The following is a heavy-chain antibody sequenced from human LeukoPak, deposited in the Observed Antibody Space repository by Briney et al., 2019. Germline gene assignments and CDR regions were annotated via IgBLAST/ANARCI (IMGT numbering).Heavy chain of an antibody. V-gene: IGHV3-23*01. Sequence: GGSLRLSCAASGFTFSSYAMSWVRQAPGKGLEWVSGISGSGDNTYYADSVKGRFTISRDNSKNSLYLQMNSLRAEDTAVYYCARSPNYYGSGGNIDYWGQGTLVTVSS. J-gene: IGHJ4*02. D-gene: IGHD3-10*01. CDR2: ISGSGDNT. CDR3: ARSPNYYGSGGNIDY. CDR1: GFTFSSYA.